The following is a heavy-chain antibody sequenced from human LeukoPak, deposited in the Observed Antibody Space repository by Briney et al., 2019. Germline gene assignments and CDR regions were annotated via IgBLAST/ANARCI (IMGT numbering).Heavy chain of an antibody. D-gene: IGHD3-22*01. Sequence: SETLSLTCTVSGGSISSGSYYWSWIRQPAGKGLEWIGRIYTSGSTNYNPSLKSRVTISVDTSKNQFSLKLSSVTAADTAVYYCARAEYYYDSSGYREWFDPWGQGTLVTVSS. CDR3: ARAEYYYDSSGYREWFDP. CDR1: GGSISSGSYY. J-gene: IGHJ5*02. CDR2: IYTSGST. V-gene: IGHV4-61*02.